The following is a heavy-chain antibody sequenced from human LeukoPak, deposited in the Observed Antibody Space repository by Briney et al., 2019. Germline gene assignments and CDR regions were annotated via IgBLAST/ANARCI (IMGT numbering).Heavy chain of an antibody. CDR3: ARGGDYVGGTFDF. CDR2: INPSGGYT. CDR1: GYTFSNHY. Sequence: ASVKVSCTASGYTFSNHYMHWVRQAPGQGLKWMGIINPSGGYTSFAQKFQDRVTMTRDTSTSTVYMQLSSLRSEDTAVYYCARGGDYVGGTFDFWGQGALVTVSS. J-gene: IGHJ4*02. D-gene: IGHD4-17*01. V-gene: IGHV1-46*01.